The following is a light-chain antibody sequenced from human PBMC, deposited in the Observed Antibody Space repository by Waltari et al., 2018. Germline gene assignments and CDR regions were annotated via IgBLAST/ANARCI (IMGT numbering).Light chain of an antibody. Sequence: EIVLTQSPATLSLSPGERATLSCRASQIITTYLAWFQQKPGQAPSLLIYDAINRGTGIPARFSGSGSGTDFTLTISSLEPEDFAVYYCQQRNSWPRTFGQGTKVEIK. CDR1: QIITTY. V-gene: IGKV3-11*01. J-gene: IGKJ1*01. CDR3: QQRNSWPRT. CDR2: DAI.